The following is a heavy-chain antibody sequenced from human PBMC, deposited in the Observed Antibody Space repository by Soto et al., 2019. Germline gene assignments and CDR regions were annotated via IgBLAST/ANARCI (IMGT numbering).Heavy chain of an antibody. J-gene: IGHJ4*02. D-gene: IGHD6-19*01. V-gene: IGHV4-59*12. Sequence: SETLSLTCTVSGGSISSYYWSWIRQPPGKGLEWIGYIYYSGSTNYNPSLKSRVTISVDTSKNQFSLKLSSVTAADTAVYYCARETVAGIDYWGQGTLVTVSS. CDR2: IYYSGST. CDR3: ARETVAGIDY. CDR1: GGSISSYY.